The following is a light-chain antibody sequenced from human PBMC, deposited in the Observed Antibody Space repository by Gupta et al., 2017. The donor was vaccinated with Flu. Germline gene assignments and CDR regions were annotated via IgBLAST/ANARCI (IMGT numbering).Light chain of an antibody. CDR2: GAS. CDR3: QKENSALGT. Sequence: DIQMTQSPSSLSASIGDRVTITCRASQGINNFLAWYQQKPGKVPKPLIYGASTLKSGVPSRFSGSRSGTEFTLTISGRQPEDAAIYYCQKENSALGTFGHGTTVYIK. V-gene: IGKV1-27*01. CDR1: QGINNF. J-gene: IGKJ3*01.